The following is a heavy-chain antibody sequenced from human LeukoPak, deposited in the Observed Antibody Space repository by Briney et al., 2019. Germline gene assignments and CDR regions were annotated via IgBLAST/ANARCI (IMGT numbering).Heavy chain of an antibody. CDR1: GFTFSSYG. CDR3: AKDETYYYDSSGYYQRSPFDY. V-gene: IGHV3-30*02. CDR2: IRYDGSNK. Sequence: PGGSLRPSCAASGFTFSSYGMHWVRQAPGKGLEWVAFIRYDGSNKYYADSVKGRFTISRDNSKNTLYLQMNSLRAEDTAVYYCAKDETYYYDSSGYYQRSPFDYWGQGTLVTVAS. D-gene: IGHD3-22*01. J-gene: IGHJ4*02.